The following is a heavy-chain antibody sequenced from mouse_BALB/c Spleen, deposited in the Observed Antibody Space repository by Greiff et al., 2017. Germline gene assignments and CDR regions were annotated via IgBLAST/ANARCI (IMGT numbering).Heavy chain of an antibody. CDR1: GFNIKDTY. CDR3: ASGSSYG. CDR2: IDPANGNT. V-gene: IGHV14-3*02. Sequence: EVKLVESGAELVKPGASVKLSCTASGFNIKDTYMHWVKQRPEQGLEWIGRIDPANGNTKYDPKFQGKATITADTSSNTAYLQLSSLTSEDTAVYYCASGSSYGWGQGTTLTVSS. D-gene: IGHD1-1*01. J-gene: IGHJ2*01.